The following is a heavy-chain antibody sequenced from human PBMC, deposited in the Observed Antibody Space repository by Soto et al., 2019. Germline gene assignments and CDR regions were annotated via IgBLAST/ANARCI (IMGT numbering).Heavy chain of an antibody. D-gene: IGHD1-7*01. CDR1: GFTFSDYY. J-gene: IGHJ4*02. V-gene: IGHV3-11*06. CDR3: ARGGVRGTTSRGQVYN. CDR2: ISSSSDYT. Sequence: QVQVVESGGGLVKPGGSLRLSCAASGFTFSDYYMNWIRQAPGKGLEWVSYISSSSDYTKYADSVKGRFTLSRDNAKSSLYLQMNCLRAEDSAVYYCARGGVRGTTSRGQVYNWGQGTLVTVSS.